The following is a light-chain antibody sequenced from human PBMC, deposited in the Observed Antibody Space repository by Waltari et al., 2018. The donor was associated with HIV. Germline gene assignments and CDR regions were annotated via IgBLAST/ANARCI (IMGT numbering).Light chain of an antibody. CDR3: AAWDDSLNGHVV. V-gene: IGLV1-44*01. Sequence: QSVLTQPPSASGTPGQRVTISCSGSSSTIGSNTLNCYQQLPGTAPKLLIYSNNQRPSGVPDRFSGSKSGTSASLAISGLQSEDEADYYCAAWDDSLNGHVVFGGGTKLTVL. CDR1: SSTIGSNT. J-gene: IGLJ2*01. CDR2: SNN.